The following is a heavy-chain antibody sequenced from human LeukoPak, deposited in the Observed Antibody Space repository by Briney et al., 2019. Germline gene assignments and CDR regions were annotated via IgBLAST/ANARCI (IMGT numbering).Heavy chain of an antibody. D-gene: IGHD3-22*01. CDR3: ARHVVALGFDY. V-gene: IGHV3-11*04. Sequence: GGSLRLSCAASGFTFSDYNMRWIRQAPGKGLEWVSSISRSGSTKYYADSVKGRFTISRDNAKNSLYLQMNSLRAEDTAVYYCARHVVALGFDYWGQGTLVTVSS. J-gene: IGHJ4*02. CDR1: GFTFSDYN. CDR2: ISRSGSTK.